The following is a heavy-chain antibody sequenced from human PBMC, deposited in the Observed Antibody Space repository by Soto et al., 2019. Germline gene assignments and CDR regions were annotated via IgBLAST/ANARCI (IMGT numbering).Heavy chain of an antibody. CDR3: TRRVLLWFGELLNDAFDI. J-gene: IGHJ3*02. D-gene: IGHD3-10*01. Sequence: EVQLVESGGGLVQPGGSLKLSCAASGFTFSGSAMHWVRQASGKGLEWVGRIRSKANIYATAYAASVKGRFTISRDDSNNTAYLQMNSLKTEDTAVYYCTRRVLLWFGELLNDAFDIWGQGTMVTVSS. V-gene: IGHV3-73*02. CDR2: IRSKANIYAT. CDR1: GFTFSGSA.